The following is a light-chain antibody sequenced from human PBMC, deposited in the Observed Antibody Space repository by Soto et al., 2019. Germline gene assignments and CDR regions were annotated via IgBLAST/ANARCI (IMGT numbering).Light chain of an antibody. Sequence: QSVLTQPPSASATPGQRVTISCSGSSSDIGSNTVNWYQQLPGTAPKLLIYDNNQRPSGVPDRFSGSKSGTAASLAISGLRSEDEADYYCAAWGGGVSGWVFGGGTKLTVL. CDR1: SSDIGSNT. CDR2: DNN. CDR3: AAWGGGVSGWV. V-gene: IGLV1-44*01. J-gene: IGLJ3*02.